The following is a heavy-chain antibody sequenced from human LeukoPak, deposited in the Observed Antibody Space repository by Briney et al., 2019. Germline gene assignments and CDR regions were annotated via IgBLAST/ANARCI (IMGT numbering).Heavy chain of an antibody. Sequence: SSETLSLTCTVSGGSISSGSYYWSWIRQPAGKGLEWIGRIYTSGSTNYNPSLKSRVTISVDTSKNQFSLKLSSVTAADTAVYYCARDNGLPGIAAENWFDPWGQGTLVTVSS. CDR2: IYTSGST. CDR1: GGSISSGSYY. D-gene: IGHD6-13*01. CDR3: ARDNGLPGIAAENWFDP. V-gene: IGHV4-61*02. J-gene: IGHJ5*02.